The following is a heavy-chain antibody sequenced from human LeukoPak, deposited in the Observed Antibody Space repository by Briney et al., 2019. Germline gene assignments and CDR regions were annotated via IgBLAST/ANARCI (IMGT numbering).Heavy chain of an antibody. CDR1: GFTFSSYS. J-gene: IGHJ4*02. V-gene: IGHV3-21*01. Sequence: GGSLRLSCAASGFTFSSYSMNWVRQAPGKGLEWVSSISSSSSYIYYADSVKGRFTISRDNAKNSLYLQMNSLRAEDTAVYYCARGEVRGRYFDWLSGAGFYWGQGILVTVSS. D-gene: IGHD3-9*01. CDR2: ISSSSSYI. CDR3: ARGEVRGRYFDWLSGAGFY.